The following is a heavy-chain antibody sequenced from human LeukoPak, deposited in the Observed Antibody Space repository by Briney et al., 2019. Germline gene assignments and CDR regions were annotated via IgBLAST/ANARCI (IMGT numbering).Heavy chain of an antibody. V-gene: IGHV3-33*01. D-gene: IGHD5-18*01. Sequence: GGSLRLSCAASGFTFSSYGMHWVRQAPGKGLEWVAVIWYDGSNKYYADSVKGRFTISRDNSKNTLYLQMNSLRAEGTAVYYCASEYSYGYGLSDWGQGTLVTVSS. J-gene: IGHJ4*02. CDR2: IWYDGSNK. CDR3: ASEYSYGYGLSD. CDR1: GFTFSSYG.